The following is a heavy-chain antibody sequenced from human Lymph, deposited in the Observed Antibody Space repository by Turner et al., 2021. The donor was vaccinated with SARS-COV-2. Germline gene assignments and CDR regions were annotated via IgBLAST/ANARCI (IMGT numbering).Heavy chain of an antibody. J-gene: IGHJ6*02. CDR2: ISWNSGSI. Sequence: ELQLVESGGGLVQPGRSLRLSCAASGFTFDDYAMHWVRQAPGKGLEWVSGISWNSGSIGYADSVKGRFTISRDNAKNSLYLQMNSLRAEDTALYYCAKDLGTGYYYYGMDVWGQGTTVTVSS. CDR3: AKDLGTGYYYYGMDV. V-gene: IGHV3-9*01. D-gene: IGHD3-16*01. CDR1: GFTFDDYA.